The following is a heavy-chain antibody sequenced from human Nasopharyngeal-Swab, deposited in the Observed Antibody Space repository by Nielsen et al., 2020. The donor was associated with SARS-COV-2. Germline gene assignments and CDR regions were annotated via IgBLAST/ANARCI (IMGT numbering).Heavy chain of an antibody. J-gene: IGHJ4*02. CDR2: INHSGST. CDR1: GGSFSGYY. V-gene: IGHV4-34*01. Sequence: SETLSLTCAVYGGSFSGYYWSWIRQPPGKGLEWIGEINHSGSTNYNPSLKSRVTISVDTSKNQFSLKLSSVTAADTAVYYCASSQMTTVTTRTRAWGYCGQGTLVTVSS. D-gene: IGHD4-17*01. CDR3: ASSQMTTVTTRTRAWGY.